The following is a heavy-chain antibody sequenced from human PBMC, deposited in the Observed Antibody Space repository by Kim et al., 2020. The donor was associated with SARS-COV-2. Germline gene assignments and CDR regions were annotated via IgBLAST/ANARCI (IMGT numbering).Heavy chain of an antibody. CDR2: INHSGST. J-gene: IGHJ4*02. V-gene: IGHV4-34*01. CDR1: GGSFSGYY. CDR3: ARRRGVLSRSKKYYFDY. Sequence: SETLSLTCAVYGGSFSGYYWSWIRQPPGKGLEWIGEINHSGSTNYNPSLKSRVTISVDTSKNQFSLKLSSVTAADTAVYYCARRRGVLSRSKKYYFDYWGQGTLVTVSS. D-gene: IGHD3-10*01.